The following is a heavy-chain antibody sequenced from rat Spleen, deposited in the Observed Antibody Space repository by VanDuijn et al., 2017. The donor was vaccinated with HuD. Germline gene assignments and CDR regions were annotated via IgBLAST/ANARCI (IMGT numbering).Heavy chain of an antibody. D-gene: IGHD1-11*01. V-gene: IGHV5-7*01. CDR1: GFTFSDYY. CDR3: ARHKLRILYWYLDF. CDR2: INYDGSST. J-gene: IGHJ1*01. Sequence: EVQLVESGGGLVQPGRSLKLSCAASGFTFSDYYMAWVRQAPTKGLEWVATINYDGSSTYYRDSVKGRFTISRDNAKSTLYLQMDSLRSEDTATYYCARHKLRILYWYLDFWGPGTKVTVSS.